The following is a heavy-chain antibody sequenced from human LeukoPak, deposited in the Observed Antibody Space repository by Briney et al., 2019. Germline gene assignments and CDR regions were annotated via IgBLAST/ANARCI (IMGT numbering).Heavy chain of an antibody. V-gene: IGHV3-23*01. D-gene: IGHD3-22*01. CDR2: ISGRGDTT. CDR3: AKSAQMGYYGCGGYFVCAFAI. J-gene: IGHJ3*02. Sequence: PGGSLRLSCSASGFTFSSYAMSWVRQAPGTGLEWVSDISGRGDTTFYADSVKGRFTIPGDNPKHTLYPQMDSLTAEDTAVYYCAKSAQMGYYGCGGYFVCAFAIWGQGTMVTVSS. CDR1: GFTFSSYA.